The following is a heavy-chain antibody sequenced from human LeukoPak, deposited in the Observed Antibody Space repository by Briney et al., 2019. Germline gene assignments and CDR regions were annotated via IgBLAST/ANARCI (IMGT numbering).Heavy chain of an antibody. CDR3: ARDKVGSGWYDY. CDR2: MYYSGSA. D-gene: IGHD6-19*01. Sequence: SETLSLTCTVSGGSISNYYWSWIRQPPGKGLECIGYMYYSGSANYNPFLKSRVTISVDTSKNQFSLKLSSVTAADTAVYYCARDKVGSGWYDYWGQGTLVTVSS. CDR1: GGSISNYY. V-gene: IGHV4-59*01. J-gene: IGHJ4*02.